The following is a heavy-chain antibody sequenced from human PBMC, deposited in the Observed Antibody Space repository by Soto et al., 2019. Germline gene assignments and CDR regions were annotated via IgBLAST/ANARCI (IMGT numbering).Heavy chain of an antibody. CDR2: IYLDDSDI. Sequence: GESLKISCKGSGYSSTSYWIAWVRQMPGKGLEWMGIIYLDDSDIRYSPSFQAQVTISADKSISTAYLQWSSLQASDTAMYYCARKGGPGESSPNPFGPWGQGTLVTVPQ. CDR1: GYSSTSYW. CDR3: ARKGGPGESSPNPFGP. J-gene: IGHJ5*02. D-gene: IGHD2-2*01. V-gene: IGHV5-51*01.